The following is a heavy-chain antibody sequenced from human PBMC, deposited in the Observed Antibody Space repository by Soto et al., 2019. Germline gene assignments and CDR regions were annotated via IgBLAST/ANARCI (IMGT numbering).Heavy chain of an antibody. D-gene: IGHD6-6*01. CDR2: IYSGGST. V-gene: IGHV3-53*01. CDR3: GTSSRKDYHFAMAV. CDR1: GSSVSSSD. J-gene: IGHJ6*02. Sequence: GGSLRLSCAASGSSVSSSDMSWVRQVPGEGLEWVSVIYSGGSTHDADYVKGRFSVSRDTSKNTVDLQMNSLRVDDTAVYYCGTSSRKDYHFAMAVWGQGTAVTVSS.